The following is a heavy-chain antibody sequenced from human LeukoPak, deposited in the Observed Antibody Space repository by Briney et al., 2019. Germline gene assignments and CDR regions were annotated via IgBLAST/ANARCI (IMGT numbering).Heavy chain of an antibody. J-gene: IGHJ4*02. CDR1: GFTFSSYA. Sequence: GGSLRLSCAAPGFTFSSYAMSWVRQAPGKGLEWVSAISGSGGSTYYADSVKGRFTISRDNSKNTLYLQMNSLRAEDTAVYYCAKSAVVVVPAWSHVASEYYFDYWGQGTLVTVSS. V-gene: IGHV3-23*01. D-gene: IGHD2-2*01. CDR2: ISGSGGST. CDR3: AKSAVVVVPAWSHVASEYYFDY.